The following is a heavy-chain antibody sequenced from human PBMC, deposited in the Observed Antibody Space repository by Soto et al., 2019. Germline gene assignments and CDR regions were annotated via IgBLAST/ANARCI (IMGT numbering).Heavy chain of an antibody. J-gene: IGHJ3*02. V-gene: IGHV3-33*01. D-gene: IGHD2-2*01. CDR1: GFTFSSYG. Sequence: PRLSCAASGFTFSSYGMHWVRQAPGKGLEWVAVIWYDGSNKYYADSVKGRFTISRDNSKNTLYLQMNSLRAEDTAVYYCARDRVPAATIDAFDIWGQETMVTVSS. CDR2: IWYDGSNK. CDR3: ARDRVPAATIDAFDI.